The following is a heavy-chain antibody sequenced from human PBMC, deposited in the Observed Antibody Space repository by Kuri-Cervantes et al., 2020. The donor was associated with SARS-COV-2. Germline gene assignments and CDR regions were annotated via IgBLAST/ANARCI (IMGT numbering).Heavy chain of an antibody. CDR2: ISGSGGST. CDR3: ARGYCSSTSCYTDYYYGMDV. V-gene: IGHV3-23*01. CDR1: GFTFSSYA. D-gene: IGHD2-2*02. J-gene: IGHJ6*02. Sequence: GESLKISCAASGFTFSSYAMSWVRQAPGKGLEWVSAISGSGGSTYYADSVKGRFTISRDNSKNTLYLQMNSLRAEDTAVYYCARGYCSSTSCYTDYYYGMDVWGQGTTATVSS.